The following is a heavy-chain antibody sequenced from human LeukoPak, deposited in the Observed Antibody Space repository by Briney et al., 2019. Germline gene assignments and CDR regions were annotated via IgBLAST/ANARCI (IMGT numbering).Heavy chain of an antibody. CDR1: GYSFTSYW. D-gene: IGHD6-6*01. Sequence: GESLKISCKGSGYSFTSYWIGWVRQMPGKGLEWMGIIYPGDSDTRYSPSSQGQVTISADKSISTAYLQWSSLKASDTAMYYCARQSLAARPRPYYFDYWGQGTLVTVSS. CDR3: ARQSLAARPRPYYFDY. J-gene: IGHJ4*02. CDR2: IYPGDSDT. V-gene: IGHV5-51*01.